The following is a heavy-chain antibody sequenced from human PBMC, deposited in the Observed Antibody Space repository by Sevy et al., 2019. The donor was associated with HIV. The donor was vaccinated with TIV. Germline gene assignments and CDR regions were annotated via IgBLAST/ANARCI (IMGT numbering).Heavy chain of an antibody. J-gene: IGHJ4*02. V-gene: IGHV3-30*02. CDR3: AKGSGGGSGFSYLSKTDY. D-gene: IGHD6-19*01. CDR2: IRYDGSNK. Sequence: GGSLRLSCAASGFTFSSYGMHWVRQAPGKGLEWVAFIRYDGSNKYYADSVNGRFTISRDNSKNTLYLQMNSLRAEDTAVYYCAKGSGGGSGFSYLSKTDYWGQGTLVTVSS. CDR1: GFTFSSYG.